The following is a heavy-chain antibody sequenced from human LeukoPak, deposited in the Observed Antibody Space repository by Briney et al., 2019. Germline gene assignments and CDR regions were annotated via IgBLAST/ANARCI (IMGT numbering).Heavy chain of an antibody. J-gene: IGHJ4*02. V-gene: IGHV4-4*02. CDR1: GGSISSSNW. CDR3: ARAKRRWIQLWLLDY. CDR2: IYHSGST. D-gene: IGHD5-18*01. Sequence: SETLSLTCAVSGGSISSSNWWSWVRQPPGKGLEWIGEIYHSGSTNYNPSLKSRVTISVDTSKNQFSLKLSSVTAADTAVYYCARAKRRWIQLWLLDYWGQGTLVTVSS.